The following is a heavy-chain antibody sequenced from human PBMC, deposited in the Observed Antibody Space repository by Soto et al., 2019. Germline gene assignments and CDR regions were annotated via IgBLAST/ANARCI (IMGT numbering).Heavy chain of an antibody. CDR2: ISSSSSYI. CDR3: ARDSRGYCSSTSCYGDYYYYMDV. D-gene: IGHD2-2*01. CDR1: GFTFSSYS. J-gene: IGHJ6*03. Sequence: GGSLRLSCAASGFTFSSYSMNWVRQAPGKGLEWVSSISSSSSYIYYADSVKGRFTISRDNAKNSLYLQMNSLRAEDTAVYYCARDSRGYCSSTSCYGDYYYYMDVWGKGTTVTVSS. V-gene: IGHV3-21*01.